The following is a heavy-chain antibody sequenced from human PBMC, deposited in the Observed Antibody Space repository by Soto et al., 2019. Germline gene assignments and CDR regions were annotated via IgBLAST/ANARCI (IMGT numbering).Heavy chain of an antibody. CDR1: GYSFTSYW. CDR2: IDPSDSYT. D-gene: IGHD2-15*01. V-gene: IGHV5-10-1*01. J-gene: IGHJ6*02. CDR3: ARQLYCSGGSCYNYYYGMDV. Sequence: PGESLKISCKGSGYSFTSYWISWVRQMPGKGLEWMGRIDPSDSYTNYSPSFQGHVTISADKSISTAYLQWSSLKASDTAMYYCARQLYCSGGSCYNYYYGMDVWGQGTTVTVS.